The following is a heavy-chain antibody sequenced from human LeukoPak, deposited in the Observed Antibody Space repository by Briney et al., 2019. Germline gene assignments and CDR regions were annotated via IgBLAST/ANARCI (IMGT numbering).Heavy chain of an antibody. J-gene: IGHJ3*02. CDR2: ISGDGDST. Sequence: TGGSLRLSCAASGFTFDDYAMHWVRQAPGKGLEWVSLISGDGDSTYYADSVKGRFTISRDNSKNSLYLQMNSLRTEDTALYYCAKDIRQQLVLGASDIWGQGTMVTVSS. CDR1: GFTFDDYA. D-gene: IGHD6-13*01. CDR3: AKDIRQQLVLGASDI. V-gene: IGHV3-43*02.